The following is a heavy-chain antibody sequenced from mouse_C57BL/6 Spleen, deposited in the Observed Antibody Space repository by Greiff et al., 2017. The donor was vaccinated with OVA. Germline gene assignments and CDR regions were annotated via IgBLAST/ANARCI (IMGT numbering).Heavy chain of an antibody. D-gene: IGHD2-4*01. V-gene: IGHV1-52*01. Sequence: QVQLQQPGAELVRPGSSVKLSCKASGYTFTSYWMHWVKQRPIQGLEWIGNIDPSDSETHYNQKFKDKATLTVDKSSSTAYMQLRSLTSEDSAVYYCARIDYDGSYAMDYWGQGTSVTVSS. CDR3: ARIDYDGSYAMDY. CDR1: GYTFTSYW. CDR2: IDPSDSET. J-gene: IGHJ4*01.